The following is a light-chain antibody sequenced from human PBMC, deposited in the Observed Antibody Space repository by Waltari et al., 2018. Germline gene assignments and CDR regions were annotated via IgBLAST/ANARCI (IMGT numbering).Light chain of an antibody. CDR1: QTVLYSSNNKNY. J-gene: IGKJ4*01. Sequence: DIVMTQSPDSLAVSLGERATIHCKSSQTVLYSSNNKNYLAWYQQKPGHPPKLLFYWASTRESGVPDRFSGSGSGTHFTLTISSLQAEDVAVYYCQQYYSSVTFGGGTKVEIK. V-gene: IGKV4-1*01. CDR3: QQYYSSVT. CDR2: WAS.